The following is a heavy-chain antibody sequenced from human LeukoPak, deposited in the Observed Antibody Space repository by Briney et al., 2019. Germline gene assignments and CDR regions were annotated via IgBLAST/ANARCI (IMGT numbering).Heavy chain of an antibody. CDR3: AKVGCSSTSCYVGAFDI. CDR2: ISGSGGST. V-gene: IGHV3-23*01. J-gene: IGHJ3*02. D-gene: IGHD2-2*01. CDR1: GFTFSSYG. Sequence: PGGTLRLSCAASGFTFSSYGMSWVRQAPGKGLEWVSAISGSGGSTYYADSVKGRFTISRDNSKNTLYLQMNSLRAEDTAVYYCAKVGCSSTSCYVGAFDIWGQGTMVTVSS.